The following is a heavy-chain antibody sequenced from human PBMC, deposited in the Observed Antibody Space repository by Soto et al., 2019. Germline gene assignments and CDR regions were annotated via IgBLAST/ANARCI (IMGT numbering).Heavy chain of an antibody. Sequence: SETLSLTCTVSGGSISSGGYYWSWIRQHPGKGLEWIGYIYYSGSTYYNPSLKSRVTISVDTSKNQFSLKLSSVTAADTAVYYCARGQLLLKGYYYYHYMDVWGKGTTVTVSS. J-gene: IGHJ6*03. CDR2: IYYSGST. CDR3: ARGQLLLKGYYYYHYMDV. V-gene: IGHV4-31*03. CDR1: GGSISSGGYY. D-gene: IGHD2-15*01.